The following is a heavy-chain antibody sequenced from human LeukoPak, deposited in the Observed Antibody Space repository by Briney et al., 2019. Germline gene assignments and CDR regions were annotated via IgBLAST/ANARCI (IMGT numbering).Heavy chain of an antibody. V-gene: IGHV3-23*01. D-gene: IGHD4-23*01. CDR1: GFTFSSYA. CDR3: ARVDYGVNSYDFDY. J-gene: IGHJ4*02. CDR2: ISGSGGST. Sequence: GGSLRLSCAASGFTFSSYAMSWVRQAPGKGLEWVSAISGSGGSTYYADSVKGRFTISRDNSKDTLFLRMNSLRAEDTAVYYCARVDYGVNSYDFDYWGQGTLVTVSS.